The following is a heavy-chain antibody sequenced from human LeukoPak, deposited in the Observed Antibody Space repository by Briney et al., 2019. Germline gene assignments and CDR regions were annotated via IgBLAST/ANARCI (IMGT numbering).Heavy chain of an antibody. CDR3: ARTDYDILTGYFYYYYYGMDV. V-gene: IGHV1-8*01. CDR2: MNPNCGNT. Sequence: GAVNVSCQASGYTFTSYDINWVRQATGQGREWMGWMNPNCGNTGYAQKFQGRVTMTRNTSISTAYMELSSLRSEDTAVYYCARTDYDILTGYFYYYYYGMDVWGQGTTVTVSS. CDR1: GYTFTSYD. D-gene: IGHD3-9*01. J-gene: IGHJ6*02.